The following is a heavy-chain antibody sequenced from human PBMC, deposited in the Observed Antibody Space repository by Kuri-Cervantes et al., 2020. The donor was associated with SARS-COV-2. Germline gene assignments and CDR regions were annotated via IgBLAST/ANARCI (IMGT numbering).Heavy chain of an antibody. Sequence: GESLKISCAASGFIFSGYCMTWVRQAPGKGLGWVANIKQDGSEEYYVDSVKGRFTISRDNAKNSLYLQMNSLRAEDTAVYYCAREDSGTNDAFDIWGQGATVTVSS. CDR2: IKQDGSEE. V-gene: IGHV3-7*03. CDR1: GFIFSGYC. D-gene: IGHD3-10*01. J-gene: IGHJ3*02. CDR3: AREDSGTNDAFDI.